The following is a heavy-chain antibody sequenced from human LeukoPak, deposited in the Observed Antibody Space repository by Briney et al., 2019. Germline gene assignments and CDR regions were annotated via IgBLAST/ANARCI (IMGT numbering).Heavy chain of an antibody. CDR1: GLTFSSYA. V-gene: IGHV3-30*02. D-gene: IGHD4-17*01. CDR2: IRYDGTKK. Sequence: GGSLRLSCAASGLTFSSYAMHWVRQAPGKGLDWVAFIRYDGTKKYCADSVRGRFTVSRDNSKNTLYLQMNSLRAEDTAVYYCAKEMNDYVDYFYMDVWGKGTTVTVSS. J-gene: IGHJ6*04. CDR3: AKEMNDYVDYFYMDV.